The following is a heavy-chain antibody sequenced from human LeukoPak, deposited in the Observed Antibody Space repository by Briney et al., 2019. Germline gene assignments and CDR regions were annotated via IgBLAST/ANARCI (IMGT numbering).Heavy chain of an antibody. Sequence: GESLKISCKGSGYSFTSYWIGWVRQMPGKGLEWMGIIYPGDSDTRYSPSFQGQVTISADKSISTAYLQWSSLKASDTAMYYCARRAYGSGSYSRYNWFDPWGQGTLVTVSS. CDR3: ARRAYGSGSYSRYNWFDP. CDR1: GYSFTSYW. D-gene: IGHD3-10*01. V-gene: IGHV5-51*01. J-gene: IGHJ5*02. CDR2: IYPGDSDT.